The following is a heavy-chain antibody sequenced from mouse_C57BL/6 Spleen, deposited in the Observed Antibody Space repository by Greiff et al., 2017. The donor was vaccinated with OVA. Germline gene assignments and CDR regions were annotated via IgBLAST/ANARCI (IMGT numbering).Heavy chain of an antibody. CDR3: ARGGSRAYFDY. CDR1: GYSFTGYY. V-gene: IGHV1-42*01. Sequence: EVQLQQSGPELVKPGASVKISCKASGYSFTGYYMNWVKQSPEKSLEWIGEINPSTGGTTYNQKFKAKATLTVDKSSSTAYMQLKSLTSEDSAVYYGARGGSRAYFDYWGQGTTLTVSS. J-gene: IGHJ2*01. D-gene: IGHD3-3*01. CDR2: INPSTGGT.